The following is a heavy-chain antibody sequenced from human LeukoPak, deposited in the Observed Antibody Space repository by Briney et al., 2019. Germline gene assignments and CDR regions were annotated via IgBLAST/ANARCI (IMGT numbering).Heavy chain of an antibody. Sequence: SQTLSLTCTVSGGSISSGDYYWSWIRQPPGKGLEWIGYIYYSGSTNYNPSLKGRVTISVDTSRTQFSLKLSSVTAADTAVYYCARSLGAYSAYDPFDPWGQGTLVTVSS. CDR3: ARSLGAYSAYDPFDP. CDR1: GGSISSGDYY. D-gene: IGHD5-12*01. V-gene: IGHV4-61*08. CDR2: IYYSGST. J-gene: IGHJ5*02.